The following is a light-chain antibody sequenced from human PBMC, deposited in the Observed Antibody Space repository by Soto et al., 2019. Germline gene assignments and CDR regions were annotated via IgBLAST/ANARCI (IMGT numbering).Light chain of an antibody. CDR1: QSVSSSY. V-gene: IGKV3-20*01. CDR3: QQYGSSPPMYT. Sequence: EIVLTQSPGTLSLSPGERATLSCRASQSVSSSYLAWYQQKPGQAPRLLIYGASSRATGIPDRFSGSGSGTDFTLTISILEPEDFAVDYCQQYGSSPPMYTFGQGTKLEIK. J-gene: IGKJ2*01. CDR2: GAS.